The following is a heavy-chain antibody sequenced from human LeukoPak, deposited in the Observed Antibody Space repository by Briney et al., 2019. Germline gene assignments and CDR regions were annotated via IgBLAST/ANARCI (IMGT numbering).Heavy chain of an antibody. V-gene: IGHV3-30-3*01. Sequence: WRSLRLSRAASGFTFSSYAMHWVRQAPGKGLEWVAVISYDGSNKYYADSVKGRFTISRDNSKNTLYLQMNSLRAEDTAVYYCARSSYIVVVPAAMPDYWGQGTLVTVSS. CDR2: ISYDGSNK. D-gene: IGHD2-2*01. CDR3: ARSSYIVVVPAAMPDY. CDR1: GFTFSSYA. J-gene: IGHJ4*02.